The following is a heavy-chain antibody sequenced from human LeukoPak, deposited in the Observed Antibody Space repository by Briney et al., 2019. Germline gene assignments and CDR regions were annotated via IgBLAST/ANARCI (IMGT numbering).Heavy chain of an antibody. Sequence: PGGSLRLSCAASGFTFSSYAMHWVRQAPGKGLEWVAVISYDGSNKYYADSVKGRFTISRDNSKNTLYLQMNSLRAEDTAEYYCAKEAGLLLFFGEGLGWFDPWGQGTLVTVSS. CDR3: AKEAGLLLFFGEGLGWFDP. CDR2: ISYDGSNK. D-gene: IGHD3-10*01. V-gene: IGHV3-30*04. J-gene: IGHJ5*02. CDR1: GFTFSSYA.